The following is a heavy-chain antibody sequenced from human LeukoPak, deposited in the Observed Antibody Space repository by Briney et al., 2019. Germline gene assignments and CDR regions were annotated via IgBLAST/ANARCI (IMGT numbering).Heavy chain of an antibody. V-gene: IGHV4-34*01. J-gene: IGHJ4*02. CDR3: ARNFGS. CDR2: INQSGST. CDR1: GGSFSGYY. Sequence: PSETLSLTCTVYGGSFSGYYWSWIRQPPGKGLEWIGDINQSGSTNYKPSLKSRVTISVDTSKNQFSLIVNSVTAADTAVYYCARNFGSWGQGTLVTVSS.